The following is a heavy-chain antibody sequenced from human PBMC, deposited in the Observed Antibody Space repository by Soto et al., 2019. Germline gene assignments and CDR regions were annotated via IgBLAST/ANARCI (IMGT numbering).Heavy chain of an antibody. CDR1: GYTFTGYY. Sequence: GASVKVSCKASGYTFTGYYMHWVRQAPVQGLEWMGWINPNSGGTNYAQKFQGWVTMTRDTSISTAYMELSRLRSDDTAVYYCARGRAVAGVYYFDYWGQGTLVTVSS. CDR2: INPNSGGT. V-gene: IGHV1-2*04. J-gene: IGHJ4*02. D-gene: IGHD6-19*01. CDR3: ARGRAVAGVYYFDY.